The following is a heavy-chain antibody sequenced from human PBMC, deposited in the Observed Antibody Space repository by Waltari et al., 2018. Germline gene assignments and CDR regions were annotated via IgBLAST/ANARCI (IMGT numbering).Heavy chain of an antibody. CDR1: GGSFSGYY. V-gene: IGHV4-34*01. CDR2: INHRVIT. CDR3: ARVRVGYYYGSGSSPGTIDY. Sequence: QVQLQQWGAGLLKPSETLSLTCAVYGGSFSGYYWSWIRQPPGKGLEWIGEINHRVITNYNPSLKSRVTISVDTSKNQFSLKLSSVTAADTAVYYCARVRVGYYYGSGSSPGTIDYWGQGTLVTVSS. J-gene: IGHJ4*02. D-gene: IGHD3-10*01.